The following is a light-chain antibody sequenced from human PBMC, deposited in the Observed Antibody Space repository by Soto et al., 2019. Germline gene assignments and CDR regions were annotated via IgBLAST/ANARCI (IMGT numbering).Light chain of an antibody. CDR3: FSYAGGYTYL. CDR1: GNDVGAYNY. V-gene: IGLV2-11*01. J-gene: IGLJ1*01. CDR2: GVV. Sequence: QSALTQPRSVSGSPGQSVTISCTGTGNDVGAYNYVSWYQQHPGRPPKLLIYGVVRWPSGVPDRFSGSKSGNTASLTISGLQAEDEADYFCFSYAGGYTYLFGTGIKVTVL.